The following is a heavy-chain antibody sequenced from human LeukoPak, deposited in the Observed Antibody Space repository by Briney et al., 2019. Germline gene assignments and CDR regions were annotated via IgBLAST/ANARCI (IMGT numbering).Heavy chain of an antibody. Sequence: SETLSLTCTVSGGSISSYYWSWIRQPPGKGLEWIGYIYYSGSTNYNPSLKSRVTISVDTSKNQFSLKLSFVTAADTAIYYCARVYDSGIMDYWGQGTLVTVSS. D-gene: IGHD3-10*01. CDR2: IYYSGST. CDR3: ARVYDSGIMDY. V-gene: IGHV4-59*12. J-gene: IGHJ4*02. CDR1: GGSISSYY.